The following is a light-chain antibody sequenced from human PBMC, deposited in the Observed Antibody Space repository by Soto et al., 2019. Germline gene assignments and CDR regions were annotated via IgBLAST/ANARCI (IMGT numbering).Light chain of an antibody. V-gene: IGKV3-20*01. CDR2: GAS. J-gene: IGKJ1*01. CDR3: QQYDSSPWT. Sequence: EIVLTPSPGTLSLSPGERATLSCRASQSVSSIYLAWYQQKPGHAPRLLIYGASSRAAGIPDRFSGSGSGTDFTLTISRLEPEDFAVYYCQQYDSSPWTFGQGTKVEIK. CDR1: QSVSSIY.